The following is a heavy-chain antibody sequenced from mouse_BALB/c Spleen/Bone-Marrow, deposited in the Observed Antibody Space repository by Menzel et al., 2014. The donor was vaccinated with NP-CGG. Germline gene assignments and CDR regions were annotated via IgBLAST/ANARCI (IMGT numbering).Heavy chain of an antibody. Sequence: LVESGAELVKPGASVKLSCKASGYTFTRYYMYWVKQRPGQGLEWIGGINPYNGGTHFNEKFKSKATLTVDKSSSTAYMQLNSLTSEDSAVYYCSLLGDYWGQGTPLTVSS. D-gene: IGHD1-1*01. CDR3: SLLGDY. CDR2: INPYNGGT. V-gene: IGHV1-53*01. CDR1: GYTFTRYY. J-gene: IGHJ2*01.